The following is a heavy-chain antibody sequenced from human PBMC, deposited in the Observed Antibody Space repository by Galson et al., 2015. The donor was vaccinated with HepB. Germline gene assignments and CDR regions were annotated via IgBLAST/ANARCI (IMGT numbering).Heavy chain of an antibody. V-gene: IGHV3-30*18. CDR1: GFTFSSYG. CDR3: AKSYYGSGSYYNGDAFDI. Sequence: SLRLSCAASGFTFSSYGMHWVRQAPGKGLEWVAVISYDGSNKYYADSVKGRFTISRDNSKNTLYLQMNSLRAEDTAVYYCAKSYYGSGSYYNGDAFDIWGQGTMVTVSS. J-gene: IGHJ3*02. CDR2: ISYDGSNK. D-gene: IGHD3-10*01.